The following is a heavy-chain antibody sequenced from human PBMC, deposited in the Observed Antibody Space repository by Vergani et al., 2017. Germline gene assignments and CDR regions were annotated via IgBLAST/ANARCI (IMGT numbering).Heavy chain of an antibody. CDR3: ARESHGGFDY. CDR2: INPSGGST. D-gene: IGHD3-10*01. CDR1: GYTFTSYY. Sequence: QVPLVQSGAEVKKPGASVKVSCKASGYTFTSYYMHWVRQAPGQGLEWMGIINPSGGSTSYAQKFQGRVTMTRDTSTSTVYMELSSLGSDDTAVYYCARESHGGFDYWGQGTLVTVSS. J-gene: IGHJ4*02. V-gene: IGHV1-46*03.